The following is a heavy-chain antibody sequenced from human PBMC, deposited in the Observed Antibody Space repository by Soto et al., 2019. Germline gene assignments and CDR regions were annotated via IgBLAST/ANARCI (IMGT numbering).Heavy chain of an antibody. CDR2: ISSRSDI. V-gene: IGHV3-21*04. CDR3: AKDGPGGYYYYGMDV. CDR1: GFTFSTYS. Sequence: GGSLRLSCVGSGFTFSTYSINWVRQAPGKGLEWVSSISSRSDIYYADSVKGRFTISRDNAKNSVSLQMNSLRAEDTAVYYCAKDGPGGYYYYGMDVWGQGTTVTVSS. J-gene: IGHJ6*02.